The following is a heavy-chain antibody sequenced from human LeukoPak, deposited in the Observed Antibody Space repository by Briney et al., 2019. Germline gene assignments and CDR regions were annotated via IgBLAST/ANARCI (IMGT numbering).Heavy chain of an antibody. J-gene: IGHJ4*02. Sequence: GGSLRLSCAASGFTFSNYGMNWVRQAPGKGLEWVSSITGSSASTYYADSVKGRFTISRDNSKNTLYLQMNSLRAEDTAVYFCAKLDYYDTHWGQGTLVTVSS. CDR2: ITGSSAST. D-gene: IGHD3-22*01. CDR3: AKLDYYDTH. V-gene: IGHV3-23*01. CDR1: GFTFSNYG.